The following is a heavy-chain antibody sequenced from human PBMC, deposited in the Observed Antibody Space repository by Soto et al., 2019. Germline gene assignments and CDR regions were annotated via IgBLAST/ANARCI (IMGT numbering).Heavy chain of an antibody. V-gene: IGHV1-2*02. CDR3: ARGAVVPAAIEAGPDY. CDR1: GYTFTTYT. Sequence: ASVKVSCKASGYTFTTYTMHWVRQAPGQRLEWMGWINTNSGGTNYAQKFQGRVTITRDTSISTAYMELSRLRSDDTAVYYCARGAVVPAAIEAGPDYWGQGTLVTVSS. J-gene: IGHJ4*02. D-gene: IGHD2-2*02. CDR2: INTNSGGT.